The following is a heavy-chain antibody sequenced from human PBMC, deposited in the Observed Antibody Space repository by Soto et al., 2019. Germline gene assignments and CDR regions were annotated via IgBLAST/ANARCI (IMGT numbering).Heavy chain of an antibody. D-gene: IGHD3-3*01. CDR2: ISSSSTI. J-gene: IGHJ3*02. CDR1: GFTFSSYS. V-gene: IGHV3-48*02. Sequence: GGSLRLSCAASGFTFSSYSMNWVRQAPGKGLEWVSYISSSSTIYYADSVKGRFTISRDNAKNSLYLQMNSLRDEDTAVYYCARVVAEDDFWSGYAMYDAFDIWGQGTMVTVSS. CDR3: ARVVAEDDFWSGYAMYDAFDI.